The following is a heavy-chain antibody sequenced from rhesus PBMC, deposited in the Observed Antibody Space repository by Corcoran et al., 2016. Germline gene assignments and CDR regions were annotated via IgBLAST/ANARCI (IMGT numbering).Heavy chain of an antibody. CDR3: ARKDSSGWYYFDY. CDR2: FYGSSGRT. V-gene: IGHV4-165*01. J-gene: IGHJ4*01. CDR1: GYSISSNS. Sequence: QVQLQESGPGLVKPSETLSLTCAVSGYSISSNSWSWIRQPQGKGLEWIGYFYGSSGRTYYNPSLKSRGTISTDTAKNQCARKLSAVTAADTAVYYCARKDSSGWYYFDYWGQGVLVTVSS. D-gene: IGHD6-31*01.